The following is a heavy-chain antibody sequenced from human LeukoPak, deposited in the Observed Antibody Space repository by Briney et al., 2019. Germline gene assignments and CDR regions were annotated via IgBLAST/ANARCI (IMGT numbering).Heavy chain of an antibody. V-gene: IGHV4-59*08. J-gene: IGHJ4*02. CDR1: GGSISTYY. CDR2: IYYSGST. Sequence: SETLSLTCTVSGGSISTYYWSWIRQPPGKGLEWIGYIYYSGSTNYNPSLKGRVTISVDTSKNQFSLKLSSVTAADTAVYYCARRARASYFDYWGQGTLVTVSS. CDR3: ARRARASYFDY.